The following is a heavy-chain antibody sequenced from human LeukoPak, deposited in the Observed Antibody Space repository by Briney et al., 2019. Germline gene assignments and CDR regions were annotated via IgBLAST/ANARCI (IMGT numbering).Heavy chain of an antibody. CDR3: AKYGSAWYLDY. J-gene: IGHJ4*02. Sequence: GGSLRLSXAASGFTFSIYAMSWVRQAPGKGLEWVSGISGSGGSTYYGDSVKGHFTISRDNSKNMVYLQMNSLRAEDTAVYYCAKYGSAWYLDYWGQGTLVTVSS. CDR1: GFTFSIYA. V-gene: IGHV3-23*01. CDR2: ISGSGGST. D-gene: IGHD6-19*01.